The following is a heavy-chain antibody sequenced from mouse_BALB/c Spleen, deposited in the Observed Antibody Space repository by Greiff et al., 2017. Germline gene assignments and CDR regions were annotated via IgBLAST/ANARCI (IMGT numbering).Heavy chain of an antibody. CDR3: AREKYGNPYWYFDV. V-gene: IGHV1-9*01. CDR2: ILPGSGST. Sequence: VQLQQSGAELMKPGASVKISCKATGYTFSSYWIEWVKQRPGHGLAWIGEILPGSGSTNYNEKFKGKATFTADTSSNTAYMQLSSLTSEDSAVYYCAREKYGNPYWYFDVWGAGTTVTVSS. J-gene: IGHJ1*01. D-gene: IGHD2-10*02. CDR1: GYTFSSYW.